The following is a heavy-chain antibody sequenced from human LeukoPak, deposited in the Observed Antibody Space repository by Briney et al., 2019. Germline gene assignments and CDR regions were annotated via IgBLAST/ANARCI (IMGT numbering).Heavy chain of an antibody. V-gene: IGHV1-46*01. J-gene: IGHJ4*02. D-gene: IGHD3-3*01. Sequence: ASVKVSCKASGYTFTSYYMHWVRQAPGQGLEWMGIINPSGGSTSYAQKFQGRVTMTRDTSTSIVYMELSSLRSEDTAVYYCAREIVSYDFWSGYSPYFDYWGQGTLVTVSS. CDR2: INPSGGST. CDR3: AREIVSYDFWSGYSPYFDY. CDR1: GYTFTSYY.